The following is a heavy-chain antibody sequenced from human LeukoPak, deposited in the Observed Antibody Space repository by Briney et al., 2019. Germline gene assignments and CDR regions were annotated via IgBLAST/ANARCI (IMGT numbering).Heavy chain of an antibody. V-gene: IGHV4-39*01. CDR1: GGSISSSSYY. Sequence: SETLSPTCTVSGGSISSSSYYWVWIRQPPGKGLEWIGNVYFSGSTYYNPSLMSRVTISVDTSKNQFSLKLSSVTAADTAIYYCARRSGSYHFDYWGQGTLVTVSS. J-gene: IGHJ4*02. D-gene: IGHD1-26*01. CDR3: ARRSGSYHFDY. CDR2: VYFSGST.